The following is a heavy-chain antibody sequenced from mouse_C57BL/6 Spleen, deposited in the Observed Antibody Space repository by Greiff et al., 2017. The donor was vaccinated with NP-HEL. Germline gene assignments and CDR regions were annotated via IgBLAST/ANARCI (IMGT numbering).Heavy chain of an antibody. CDR3: ARKNDYSYAMDY. Sequence: VQLQQSGPGLVQPSQCLSITCTVSGFSLTSYGVHWVRQSPGKGLEWLGVIWSGGSTDYNVAFISRLSISKDNSKSQVFFKMNSLQADDTAIYYCARKNDYSYAMDYWGQGTSVTVSS. J-gene: IGHJ4*01. D-gene: IGHD2-4*01. V-gene: IGHV2-2*01. CDR1: GFSLTSYG. CDR2: IWSGGST.